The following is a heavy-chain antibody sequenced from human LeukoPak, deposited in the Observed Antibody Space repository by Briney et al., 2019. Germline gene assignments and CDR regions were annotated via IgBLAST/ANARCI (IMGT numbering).Heavy chain of an antibody. CDR1: GGSILSGNW. D-gene: IGHD6-13*01. V-gene: IGHV4-4*02. CDR2: IYHSGST. Sequence: SGTLSLPCTVSGGSILSGNWWNWVRQPPGKGLEWIGEIYHSGSTNYNPSLKSRVTISVDKSESQFSLRLISVTAADTAAYYCARMGIAAGSNWLDPWGQGILVTISS. J-gene: IGHJ5*02. CDR3: ARMGIAAGSNWLDP.